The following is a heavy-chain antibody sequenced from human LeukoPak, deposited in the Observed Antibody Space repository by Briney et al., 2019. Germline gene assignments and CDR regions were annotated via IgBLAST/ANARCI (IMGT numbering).Heavy chain of an antibody. V-gene: IGHV3-30*18. J-gene: IGHJ4*02. CDR3: VKGVTMVRGSREFDF. CDR1: GFTFSSYG. CDR2: ISYDGSNK. D-gene: IGHD3-10*01. Sequence: PGGSLRLSCAASGFTFSSYGMHWVRQAPGKGLEWVAVISYDGSNKYYADSVKGRFTISRDNSKNTLYLQMNSLRAEDTAIFYCVKGVTMVRGSREFDFWGQGTLVTVSS.